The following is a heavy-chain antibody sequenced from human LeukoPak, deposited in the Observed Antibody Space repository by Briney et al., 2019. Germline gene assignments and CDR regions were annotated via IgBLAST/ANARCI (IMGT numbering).Heavy chain of an antibody. CDR1: GFTFSDYS. D-gene: IGHD7-27*01. CDR2: IDTTTSVV. CDR3: AKRGGCWGPENFDL. J-gene: IGHJ3*01. Sequence: GGSLRLSCAASGFTFSDYSMSWVRQAPGKGLEWVSYIDTTTSVVYYGDSVMGRLTMCKDNAKNSLFLHMTNLSDEHTVLYFCAKRGGCWGPENFDLWGHGTMVTVSS. V-gene: IGHV3-48*02.